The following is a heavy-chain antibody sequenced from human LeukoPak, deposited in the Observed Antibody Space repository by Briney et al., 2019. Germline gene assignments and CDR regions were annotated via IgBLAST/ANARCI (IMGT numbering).Heavy chain of an antibody. CDR3: AKRVAYSSTWAYFDY. CDR2: ITDSGGNT. Sequence: EPGGSLRLSCAASGFTFSSYAMSWVRQAPGKGLEWVSAITDSGGNTYYADSVKGRFTISRDNSKNTVSLQMNSLRAEDTAVYYCAKRVAYSSTWAYFDYWGQGTLVTVSS. D-gene: IGHD6-13*01. CDR1: GFTFSSYA. V-gene: IGHV3-23*01. J-gene: IGHJ4*02.